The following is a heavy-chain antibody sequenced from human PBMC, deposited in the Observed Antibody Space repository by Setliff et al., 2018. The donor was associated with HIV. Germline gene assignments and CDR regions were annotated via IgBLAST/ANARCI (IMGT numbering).Heavy chain of an antibody. D-gene: IGHD4-4*01. CDR1: GGSISGGGYY. CDR2: IYTSGST. V-gene: IGHV4-61*09. CDR3: ARELHDYSNYSGWFDP. Sequence: SETLSLTCTVSGGSISGGGYYWSWIRQPAGKGLEWIGHIYTSGSTNYNPSLKSRVTISVDTSKNQFSLKLSSVTAADTAVYYCARELHDYSNYSGWFDPWGQGTLVTVSS. J-gene: IGHJ5*02.